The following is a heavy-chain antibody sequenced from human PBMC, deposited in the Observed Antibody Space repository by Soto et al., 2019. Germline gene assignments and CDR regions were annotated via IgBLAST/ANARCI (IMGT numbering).Heavy chain of an antibody. V-gene: IGHV2-5*02. Sequence: QITLKESGPTLVKPTQTLTLTCTFSGFSLSTSGVGVGWIRQPPGKALEWLALIYWDDDKRYSPSLKSRLTSTKDTSKNQXXLXMXXMDPVDTATYYCVQSRCGGDCLQSYSSHYYYGMDVWGQGTTVTVSS. CDR1: GFSLSTSGVG. CDR2: IYWDDDK. J-gene: IGHJ6*02. D-gene: IGHD2-21*02. CDR3: VQSRCGGDCLQSYSSHYYYGMDV.